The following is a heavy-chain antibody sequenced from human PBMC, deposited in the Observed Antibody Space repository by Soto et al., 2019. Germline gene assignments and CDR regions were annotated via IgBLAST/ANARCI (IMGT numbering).Heavy chain of an antibody. J-gene: IGHJ4*02. V-gene: IGHV4-59*01. D-gene: IGHD5-12*01. Sequence: QVRLQESGPGLVKPSATLSLICDVSSDSINNYYWSWVRQPPGKRLEWLGCMFYPGTTIYNPSLNGRISISGDASKGQFSLKLISVNAADTAVYYCATVSGYQYGYPQQFDYWGQGSLVTV. CDR1: SDSINNYY. CDR3: ATVSGYQYGYPQQFDY. CDR2: MFYPGTT.